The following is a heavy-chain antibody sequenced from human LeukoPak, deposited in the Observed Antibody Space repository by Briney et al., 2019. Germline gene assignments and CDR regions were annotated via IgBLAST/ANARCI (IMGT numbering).Heavy chain of an antibody. Sequence: GGSLRLSCAASGFSFSTYWMAWVRQAPGKGLEWVANIKEDESAKHQADSVKGRFTIFRDNARNSEYLQMSSLRGEDTAVYYCARDVGGSLDYWGQGTLVTVSS. J-gene: IGHJ4*02. V-gene: IGHV3-7*01. CDR1: GFSFSTYW. CDR2: IKEDESAK. CDR3: ARDVGGSLDY. D-gene: IGHD1-26*01.